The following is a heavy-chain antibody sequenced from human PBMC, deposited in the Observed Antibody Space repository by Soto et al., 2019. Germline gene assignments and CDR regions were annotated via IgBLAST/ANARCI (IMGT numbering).Heavy chain of an antibody. V-gene: IGHV4-34*01. D-gene: IGHD2-21*02. J-gene: IGHJ4*02. CDR2: ITYGGST. Sequence: QVQLQQWGAGLLKPSETLSLTCAVYGGSFSGYYWSWIRQSPGKGLEWIGEITYGGSTNYNPSLERRITISVDTAKNQFSLKVPSVTAADTAVYYCARGGYGGNSGLGHLDYWGQGTLVTVSS. CDR1: GGSFSGYY. CDR3: ARGGYGGNSGLGHLDY.